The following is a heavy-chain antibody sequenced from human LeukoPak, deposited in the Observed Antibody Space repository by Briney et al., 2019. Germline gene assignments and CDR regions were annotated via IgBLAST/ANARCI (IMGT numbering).Heavy chain of an antibody. CDR2: INAGNGNT. Sequence: ASVKVSCKASGYTFTSYAMHWVRQAPGQRLEWMGWINAGNGNTKYSQKFQGRVTITRDTSASTAYMELSSLRSEDTAVYYCASHSSSWYYFDYWGQGTLVTVSS. CDR1: GYTFTSYA. D-gene: IGHD6-13*01. CDR3: ASHSSSWYYFDY. V-gene: IGHV1-3*01. J-gene: IGHJ4*02.